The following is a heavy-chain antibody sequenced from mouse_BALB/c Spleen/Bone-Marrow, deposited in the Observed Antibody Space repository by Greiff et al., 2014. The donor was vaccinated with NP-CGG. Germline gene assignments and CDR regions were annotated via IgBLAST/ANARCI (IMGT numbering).Heavy chain of an antibody. CDR2: INPNNGGT. J-gene: IGHJ2*01. D-gene: IGHD4-1*01. CDR1: GYTFTTYY. CDR3: TRGRTWDFDY. Sequence: VQLVESGAELVKPGTSVKSSCKASGYTFTTYYMYWVKQRPGQGLEWIGEINPNNGGTNFKEKFKSKATLTVDKSSSTAYMQLSSLTSEDSAVYYCTRGRTWDFDYWGQGTTLTVSS. V-gene: IGHV1S81*02.